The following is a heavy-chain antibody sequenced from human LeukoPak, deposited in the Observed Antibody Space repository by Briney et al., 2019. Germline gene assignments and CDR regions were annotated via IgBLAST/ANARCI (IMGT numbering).Heavy chain of an antibody. V-gene: IGHV3-66*01. Sequence: GGSLRLSCAASGFTFSSYWMHWLRQAPGKGLEWVSVIYSGGSTYYADSVKGRFTISRDNSKNTLYLQMNSLRAEDTAVYYCARVSPFCGGDCYSEENGMDVWGQGTTVTVSS. D-gene: IGHD2-21*02. CDR1: GFTFSSYW. CDR2: IYSGGST. J-gene: IGHJ6*02. CDR3: ARVSPFCGGDCYSEENGMDV.